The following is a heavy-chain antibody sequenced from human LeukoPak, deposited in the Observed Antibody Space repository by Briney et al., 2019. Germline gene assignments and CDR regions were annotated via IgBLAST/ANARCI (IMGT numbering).Heavy chain of an antibody. J-gene: IGHJ4*02. CDR1: GFTFDDYA. CDR3: AKDNGYSPSMVRD. CDR2: ISWNSGSI. Sequence: PGGSERLSCAASGFTFDDYAMHWVRQAPGKGLEWVSGISWNSGSICYADSVKGRFTISRDNAKNSLYLQMNSLRAEDMALYYCAKDNGYSPSMVRDWGQGTLVTVSS. V-gene: IGHV3-9*03. D-gene: IGHD3-10*01.